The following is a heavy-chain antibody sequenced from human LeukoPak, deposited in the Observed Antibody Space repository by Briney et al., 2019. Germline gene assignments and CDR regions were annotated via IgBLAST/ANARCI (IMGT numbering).Heavy chain of an antibody. D-gene: IGHD3-10*01. CDR1: GYTFTSYG. Sequence: GASVKVSCKASGYTFTSYGISWVRQTPGQGLEWMGWISAYNGNTNYAQKFQGRVTMTTDTSTSTAYMELRNLRSDDTAVYYCARVSLYYYGSGSHYFDYWGQGTLVTVSS. CDR3: ARVSLYYYGSGSHYFDY. CDR2: ISAYNGNT. J-gene: IGHJ4*02. V-gene: IGHV1-18*01.